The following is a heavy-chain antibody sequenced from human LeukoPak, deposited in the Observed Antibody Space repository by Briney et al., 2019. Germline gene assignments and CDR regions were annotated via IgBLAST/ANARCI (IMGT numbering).Heavy chain of an antibody. Sequence: SETLSLTCTVSGGSISSYYWSWIRQPPGKGLEWIGYIYYSGSTNYNPSLKSRVTISVDTSKNQFSLKLSSVTAADTAVYYCARSYYDSDYYYYYGMDVWGQGTTVTVSS. D-gene: IGHD3-22*01. V-gene: IGHV4-59*08. CDR3: ARSYYDSDYYYYYGMDV. CDR2: IYYSGST. CDR1: GGSISSYY. J-gene: IGHJ6*02.